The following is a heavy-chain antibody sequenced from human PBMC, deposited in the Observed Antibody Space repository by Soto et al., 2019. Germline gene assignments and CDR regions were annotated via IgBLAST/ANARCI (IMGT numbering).Heavy chain of an antibody. J-gene: IGHJ6*02. D-gene: IGHD6-6*01. CDR2: IYYSGST. CDR1: GGSISSYY. CDR3: ACSSSDDYYYYYYGMDV. V-gene: IGHV4-59*01. Sequence: PSETLSLTCTVSGGSISSYYWSWIRQPPGKGLEWIGYIYYSGSTNYNPSLKSRVTISVDTSKNQFSLKLGSVTAADTAVYYCACSSSDDYYYYYYGMDVWGQGTTVTVSS.